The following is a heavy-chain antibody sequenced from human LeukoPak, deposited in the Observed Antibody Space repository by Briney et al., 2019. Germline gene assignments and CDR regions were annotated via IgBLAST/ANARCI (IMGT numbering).Heavy chain of an antibody. Sequence: EASVKVSCKASGYIFTNYYLHWVRQAPGQGLEWMGIINPSGGNTNYAQRFQGRLTMTRDTSTSTVYMELSGLRSEDTAVFYCAGRARLGSYLFGMDVWGQGTTVTVSS. CDR2: INPSGGNT. V-gene: IGHV1-46*01. J-gene: IGHJ6*02. CDR3: AGRARLGSYLFGMDV. CDR1: GYIFTNYY. D-gene: IGHD3-10*01.